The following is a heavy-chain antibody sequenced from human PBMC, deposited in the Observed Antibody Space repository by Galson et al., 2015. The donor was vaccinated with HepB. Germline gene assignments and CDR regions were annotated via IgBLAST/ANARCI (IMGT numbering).Heavy chain of an antibody. CDR1: GGTLSSYA. D-gene: IGHD6-6*01. Sequence: SVKVSCKASGGTLSSYAISWVRQAPGQGLEWMGGIIPIFGTANYAQKFQGRVTITADESTSTAYMELSSLRSEDTAVYYCARRAVTEKQLGRGGYYYYYYYMDVWGKGTTVTVSS. CDR2: IIPIFGTA. J-gene: IGHJ6*03. V-gene: IGHV1-69*13. CDR3: ARRAVTEKQLGRGGYYYYYYYMDV.